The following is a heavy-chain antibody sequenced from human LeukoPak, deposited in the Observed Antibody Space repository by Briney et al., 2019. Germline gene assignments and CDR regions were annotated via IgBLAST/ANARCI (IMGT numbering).Heavy chain of an antibody. CDR1: GYTFTSYG. Sequence: GASVKVSCKASGYTFTSYGISWVRQAPGQGLEWMGWISAYNGNTNYAQKLQGRVTITTDTSTSTAYMELRSLRSDDTAVYYCARDSPHYYDSSGRHFDYWGQGTLVTVSS. CDR3: ARDSPHYYDSSGRHFDY. V-gene: IGHV1-18*01. CDR2: ISAYNGNT. J-gene: IGHJ4*02. D-gene: IGHD3-22*01.